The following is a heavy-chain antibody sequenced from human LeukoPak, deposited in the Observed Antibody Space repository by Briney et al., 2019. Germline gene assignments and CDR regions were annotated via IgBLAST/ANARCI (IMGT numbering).Heavy chain of an antibody. CDR3: ASTYSGSYRDAFDI. CDR1: GFTFITYA. V-gene: IGHV3-30-3*01. D-gene: IGHD1-26*01. Sequence: GGSLRLSCAASGFTFITYAMHWVRQAPGKGLEWVAVISYDGSNKYYADSVKGRFTISRDNSKNTLYLQMNSLRTEDTAVFYCASTYSGSYRDAFDIWGHGTMVIVSS. J-gene: IGHJ3*02. CDR2: ISYDGSNK.